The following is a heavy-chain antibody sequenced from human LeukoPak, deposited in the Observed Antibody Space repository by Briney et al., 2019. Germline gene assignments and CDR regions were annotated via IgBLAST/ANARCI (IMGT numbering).Heavy chain of an antibody. CDR3: ARRETNTQWGFDY. J-gene: IGHJ4*02. V-gene: IGHV1-2*02. Sequence: PGRVCFKSSVYTFTSSRINWGRQSPGPGRGGVGGFKPNNGDTKYAQKFQGRVTMTRATYISTAYMEVNSMRSNAADVYYCARRETNTQWGFDYWGQGTLVTVSS. D-gene: IGHD1-26*01. CDR1: VYTFTSSR. CDR2: FKPNNGDT.